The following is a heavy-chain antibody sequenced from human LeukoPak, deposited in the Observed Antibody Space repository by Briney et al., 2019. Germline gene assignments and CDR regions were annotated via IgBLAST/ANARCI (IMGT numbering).Heavy chain of an antibody. V-gene: IGHV1-2*02. Sequence: GASVKVSCKGSGYIFTGHLIHWVRQAPGQGLEWMGWINPNSGATTYAQKFKGRVTMTRDTSTSTAYMELSGLRSDDTAIYFCARDERRGSSGYDPYYMDVSGKGTTLTVSS. CDR1: GYIFTGHL. CDR3: ARDERRGSSGYDPYYMDV. CDR2: INPNSGAT. D-gene: IGHD5-12*01. J-gene: IGHJ6*03.